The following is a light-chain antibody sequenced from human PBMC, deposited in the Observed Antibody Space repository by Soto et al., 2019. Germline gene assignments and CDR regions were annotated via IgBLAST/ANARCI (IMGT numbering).Light chain of an antibody. CDR3: QQRTT. CDR1: QSVSSY. J-gene: IGKJ5*01. Sequence: EIVLTQSPATLSLSPGERATLSCRASQSVSSYLAWYQQKPGQAPRLLIYDAYNRATGIPARFSGSGSGTDFTITISSLEPEDFAVYYCQQRTTFGKGTRLEIK. CDR2: DAY. V-gene: IGKV3-11*01.